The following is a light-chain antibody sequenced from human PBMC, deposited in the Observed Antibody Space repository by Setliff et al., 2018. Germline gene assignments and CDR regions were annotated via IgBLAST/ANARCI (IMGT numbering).Light chain of an antibody. CDR1: SSNIGAGYD. Sequence: QSALTQPPSVSGAPGQRVTISCTGSSSNIGAGYDVHWYQQLPGTAPKLLIYGNSNRPSGVPDRFSGSKSGTSASLAITGLQAEDEADYYCQSYDSSLSESFGTGTKVTVL. V-gene: IGLV1-40*01. CDR3: QSYDSSLSES. CDR2: GNS. J-gene: IGLJ1*01.